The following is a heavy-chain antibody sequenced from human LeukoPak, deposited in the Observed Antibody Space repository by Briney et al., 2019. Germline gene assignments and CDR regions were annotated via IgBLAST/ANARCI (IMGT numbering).Heavy chain of an antibody. CDR3: ARHAYSGSYFHYFDY. J-gene: IGHJ4*02. D-gene: IGHD1-26*01. CDR2: IYYSGST. V-gene: IGHV4-39*01. CDR1: GGSISSSSYY. Sequence: SETLSHTCTVSGGSISSSSYYWGWIRQPPGKGLEWIGSIYYSGSTYYNPSLKSRVTISVDTSKNQFSLKLSSVTAADTAVCYCARHAYSGSYFHYFDYWGQGTLVTVSS.